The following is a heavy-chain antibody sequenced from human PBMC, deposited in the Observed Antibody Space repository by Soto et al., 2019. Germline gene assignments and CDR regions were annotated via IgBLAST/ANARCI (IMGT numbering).Heavy chain of an antibody. CDR3: AKDQDTYSSPSYAFDI. CDR2: ISGSGGST. Sequence: GGSLRLSCAASGFTFSSYAMSWVRQAPGKGLEWVSAISGSGGSTYYADSVKGRFTISRDNSKNTLYLQMNSLRAEDTAVYYCAKDQDTYSSPSYAFDIWGQGTMVTVSS. J-gene: IGHJ3*02. D-gene: IGHD6-6*01. CDR1: GFTFSSYA. V-gene: IGHV3-23*01.